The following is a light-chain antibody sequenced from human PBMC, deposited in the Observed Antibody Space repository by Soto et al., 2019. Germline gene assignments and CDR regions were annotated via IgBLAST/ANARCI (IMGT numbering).Light chain of an antibody. CDR1: QSVSSSY. CDR2: GAS. CDR3: QQYGISPQT. Sequence: EIVLTQSPGTLSLSPGERATLSCRASQSVSSSYLAWYQQKPGQAPRLLIYGASSRATGIPERFSGSGSGTDFTLTISRLEPEDFAVYYCQQYGISPQTFGQGTKV. V-gene: IGKV3-20*01. J-gene: IGKJ1*01.